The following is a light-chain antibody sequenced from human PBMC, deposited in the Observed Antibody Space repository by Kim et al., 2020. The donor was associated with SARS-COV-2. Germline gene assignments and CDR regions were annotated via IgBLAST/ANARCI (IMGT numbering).Light chain of an antibody. CDR2: DVS. CDR3: SSYTAASTLI. V-gene: IGLV2-14*03. Sequence: QSALTQPASVSGSPGQSITISRIGSSSDIGGYKYVSWYQQHPAKPPKFMISDVSKRPSGVSTRFSGSKSGNTAALTISGHQSDDEADYYCSSYTAASTLIFGGRTSVSVL. CDR1: SSDIGGYKY. J-gene: IGLJ2*01.